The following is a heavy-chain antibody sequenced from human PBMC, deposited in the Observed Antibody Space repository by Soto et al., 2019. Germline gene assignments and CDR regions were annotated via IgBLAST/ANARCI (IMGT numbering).Heavy chain of an antibody. CDR2: ISSSSSYI. Sequence: EVQLVASGGGLVKPGGSLRLSCAASGFIFSNYNMNWVRQAPGEGLEWVSSISSSSSYIYYADSVKGRFTISRDNAKNSLYLQMNSLRAEDTAVYDCAGGSGSSPDYWGQGTLVTVSS. D-gene: IGHD6-6*01. CDR3: AGGSGSSPDY. J-gene: IGHJ4*02. CDR1: GFIFSNYN. V-gene: IGHV3-21*01.